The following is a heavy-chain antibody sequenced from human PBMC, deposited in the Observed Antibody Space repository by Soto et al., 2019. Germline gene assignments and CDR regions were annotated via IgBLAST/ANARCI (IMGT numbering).Heavy chain of an antibody. J-gene: IGHJ4*02. D-gene: IGHD4-17*01. CDR2: INHSGST. Sequence: SETLSLTCAVYGGSFSGYYWSWIRQPPGKGLEWIGEINHSGSTNYNPSLKSRVTISVDTSKNQFSLKLSSVTAADTAVYYCAKSYFGDYDHRLLFDNLGQGTLVTVSS. V-gene: IGHV4-34*01. CDR3: AKSYFGDYDHRLLFDN. CDR1: GGSFSGYY.